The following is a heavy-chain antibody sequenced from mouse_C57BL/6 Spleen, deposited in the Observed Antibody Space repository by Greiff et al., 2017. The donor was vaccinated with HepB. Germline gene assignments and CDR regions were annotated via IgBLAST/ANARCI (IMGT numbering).Heavy chain of an antibody. J-gene: IGHJ3*01. CDR1: GYTFTDYE. CDR2: IDPETGGT. Sequence: VQLQQSGAELVRPGASVTLSCKASGYTFTDYEMHWVKQTPVHGLEWIGAIDPETGGTAYNQKFKGKAILTADKSSSTAYLALRSLTSEDSAVYYCTRGELPAFAYWGQRTLVTVSA. D-gene: IGHD2-1*01. V-gene: IGHV1-15*01. CDR3: TRGELPAFAY.